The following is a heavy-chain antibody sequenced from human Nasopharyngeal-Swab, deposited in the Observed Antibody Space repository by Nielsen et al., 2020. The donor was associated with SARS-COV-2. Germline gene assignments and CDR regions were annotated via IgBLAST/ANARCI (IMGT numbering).Heavy chain of an antibody. Sequence: ESLKISCAASGFTFSSYSMNWVRQAPGKGLEWVSYISSSSSTIYYADSVKGRFTISRDNAKNSLYLQMNSLRAEDTAVYYCARDGGGAFDIWGQGTMVTVSS. CDR3: ARDGGGAFDI. J-gene: IGHJ3*02. CDR1: GFTFSSYS. CDR2: ISSSSSTI. V-gene: IGHV3-48*04. D-gene: IGHD3-16*01.